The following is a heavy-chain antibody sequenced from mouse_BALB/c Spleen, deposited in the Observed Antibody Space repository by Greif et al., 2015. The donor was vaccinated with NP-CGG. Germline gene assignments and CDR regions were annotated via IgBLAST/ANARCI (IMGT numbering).Heavy chain of an antibody. V-gene: IGHV2-9*02. CDR2: IWAGGST. CDR3: SRGRYGNYVDY. J-gene: IGHJ2*01. D-gene: IGHD2-10*02. CDR1: GFSLTSYG. Sequence: VQLQQSGPGLVAPSQSLSITCTVSGFSLTSYGVHWVRQPPGKGLEWLGVIWAGGSTNYNSALTSRLSISKDNSKSQVFLKMNSLQTDDTAMYYCSRGRYGNYVDYWGQGTTLTVSS.